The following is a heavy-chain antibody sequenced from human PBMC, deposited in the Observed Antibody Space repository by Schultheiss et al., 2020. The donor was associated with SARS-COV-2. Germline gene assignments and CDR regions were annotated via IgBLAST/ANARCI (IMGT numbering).Heavy chain of an antibody. Sequence: GESLKISCAASGFTFSSYGMHWVRQAPGKGLEWVAVISYDGSDKYYADSVKGRFTISRDNSKNTLYLQMNSLRAEDTAVYYCAKDIDRITIFGVAWDYWGQGTLVTVSS. CDR3: AKDIDRITIFGVAWDY. J-gene: IGHJ4*02. V-gene: IGHV3-30*18. D-gene: IGHD3-3*01. CDR1: GFTFSSYG. CDR2: ISYDGSDK.